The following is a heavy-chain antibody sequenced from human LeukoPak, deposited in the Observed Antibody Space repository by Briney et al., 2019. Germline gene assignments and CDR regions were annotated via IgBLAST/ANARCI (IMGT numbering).Heavy chain of an antibody. CDR1: GFTFSSYT. J-gene: IGHJ4*02. V-gene: IGHV3-21*01. D-gene: IGHD6-13*01. Sequence: GGSLRLSCAASGFTFSSYTMNWVRQAPGKGLEWVSSISTSSSYIYYADSLKGRFTISRYNAKNSLYLQMNSLRAEDTAVYYCARDRPTIAAASWGQGTLVTVSS. CDR2: ISTSSSYI. CDR3: ARDRPTIAAAS.